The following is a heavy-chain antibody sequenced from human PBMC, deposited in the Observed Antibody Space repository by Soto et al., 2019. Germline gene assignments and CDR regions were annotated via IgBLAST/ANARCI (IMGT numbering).Heavy chain of an antibody. D-gene: IGHD3-10*01. CDR1: GLTFSSYA. J-gene: IGHJ4*02. Sequence: PGGSLRLSCAASGLTFSSYAMSWVRQAPGKGLEWVSAISGSGATAYYADSVKGRFTFSRDNSKKTMYLQMNSLRAEDTAVYYCAKTPYYYGSGSYYKVPFDYWGQGTLVTVSS. CDR2: ISGSGATA. V-gene: IGHV3-23*01. CDR3: AKTPYYYGSGSYYKVPFDY.